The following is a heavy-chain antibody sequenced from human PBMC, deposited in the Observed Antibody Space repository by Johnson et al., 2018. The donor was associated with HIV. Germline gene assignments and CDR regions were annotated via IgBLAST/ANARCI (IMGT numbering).Heavy chain of an antibody. Sequence: QVLLVESGGGLVQPGGSLRLSCAASGFTFSSYGMHWVRQAPGKGLEWVAFIRSDGSKKYYADYVKGRFTISRDNAKNTLYLQMNSLRAEDTAVYYCAKGASGSQRRGAFHIWGQGTMVTVSS. CDR1: GFTFSSYG. CDR3: AKGASGSQRRGAFHI. D-gene: IGHD1-26*01. CDR2: IRSDGSKK. J-gene: IGHJ3*02. V-gene: IGHV3-30*02.